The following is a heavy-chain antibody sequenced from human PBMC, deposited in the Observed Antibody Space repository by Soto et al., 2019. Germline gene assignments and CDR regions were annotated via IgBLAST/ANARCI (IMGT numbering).Heavy chain of an antibody. D-gene: IGHD1-26*01. CDR2: IYYSGST. CDR1: GGSISSSSYY. Sequence: QLQLQESGPGLVKPSETLSLTCTVSGGSISSSSYYWGWIRQPPGKGLEWIGSIYYSGSTYYNPSLKSRVTISVDTSKNQFSLKLSSVTAADTAVYYCARLGSRGASWELLPERVGYWGQGTLVTVSS. CDR3: ARLGSRGASWELLPERVGY. V-gene: IGHV4-39*01. J-gene: IGHJ4*02.